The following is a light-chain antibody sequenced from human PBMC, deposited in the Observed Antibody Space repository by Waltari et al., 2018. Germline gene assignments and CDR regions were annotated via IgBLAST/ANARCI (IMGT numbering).Light chain of an antibody. CDR1: QSVSRA. CDR2: GAS. V-gene: IGKV3-20*01. J-gene: IGKJ1*01. Sequence: EIVLTQSPGTLSLSLGERATVSCRASQSVSRALAWYQQKRGQAPRLLIYGASTRATGIPDRFSGSGSGTDFSLTISRLEPDDFAIYYCQHYLRLPVTFGQGTTVEI. CDR3: QHYLRLPVT.